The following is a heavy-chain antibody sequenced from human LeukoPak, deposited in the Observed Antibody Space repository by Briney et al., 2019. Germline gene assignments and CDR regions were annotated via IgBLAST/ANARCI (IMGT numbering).Heavy chain of an antibody. CDR2: IYYSGST. V-gene: IGHV4-59*08. D-gene: IGHD6-13*01. Sequence: SETLSLTCTVSGGSISSYYWSWIRQPPGKGLEWIGYIYYSGSTNYNPSLKSRVTISVDTSKNQFSLKLSSVTAADTAVYYCARWMGSSSWLYDYWGQGTLVTVSS. J-gene: IGHJ4*02. CDR1: GGSISSYY. CDR3: ARWMGSSSWLYDY.